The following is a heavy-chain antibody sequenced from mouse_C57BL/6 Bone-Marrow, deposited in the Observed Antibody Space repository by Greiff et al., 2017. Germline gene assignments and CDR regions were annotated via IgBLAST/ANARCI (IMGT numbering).Heavy chain of an antibody. Sequence: QVQLQQSGPELVKPGASVKISCKASGYAFSSSWMNWVKQRPGKGLEWIGRIYPGDGDTNYNGKFKGKATLTADKSSSTAYMRLSSLASEDSAVYFWARCGYDAWFAYWGQGTLVTVSA. CDR2: IYPGDGDT. CDR1: GYAFSSSW. V-gene: IGHV1-82*01. CDR3: ARCGYDAWFAY. J-gene: IGHJ3*01. D-gene: IGHD2-2*01.